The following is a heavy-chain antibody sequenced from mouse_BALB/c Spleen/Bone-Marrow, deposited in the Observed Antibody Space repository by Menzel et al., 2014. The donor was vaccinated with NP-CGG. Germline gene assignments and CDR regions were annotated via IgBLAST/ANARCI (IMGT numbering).Heavy chain of an antibody. Sequence: VMLVESGGDLVKPGGSLKLSCAASGFTFSSYGMSWVRQTPDKRLEWVATINNGGTYTCYPDSVKGRFTISRDNAKNTLYLQMSSLKSEDTAMYYCALNWDSAYWGQGTLVTVSA. CDR2: INNGGTYT. D-gene: IGHD4-1*02. J-gene: IGHJ3*01. CDR1: GFTFSSYG. V-gene: IGHV5-6*02. CDR3: ALNWDSAY.